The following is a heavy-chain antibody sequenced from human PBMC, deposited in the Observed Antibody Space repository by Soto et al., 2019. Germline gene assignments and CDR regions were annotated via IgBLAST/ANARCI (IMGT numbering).Heavy chain of an antibody. D-gene: IGHD7-27*01. CDR1: GFIFSNNG. CDR3: ARDLRQGASGATVYGMDV. J-gene: IGHJ6*02. Sequence: QVQLVESGGGEVQPGTSLRLSCIASGFIFSNNGMHWVRQAPGKGLEWVALVSHDGRKTFYADSVKGRLTIYRDNSKNTVYLHMNNLRPEDTAVYRCARDLRQGASGATVYGMDVWGQGTTVTVFS. CDR2: VSHDGRKT. V-gene: IGHV3-30*03.